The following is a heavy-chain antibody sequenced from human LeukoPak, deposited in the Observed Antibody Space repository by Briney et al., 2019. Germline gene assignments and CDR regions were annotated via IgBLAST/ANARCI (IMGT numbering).Heavy chain of an antibody. Sequence: PSETLSLTCTVSGGSISSSSYYWGWIRQPPGKGLEWIGSIYYSGSTYYNPSLKSRVTISVDTSKNQFSLKLSSVTAADTAVYYCARDSYDSSGYYYYYYYYYMDVWGKGTTVTVSS. V-gene: IGHV4-39*07. D-gene: IGHD3-22*01. J-gene: IGHJ6*03. CDR1: GGSISSSSYY. CDR2: IYYSGST. CDR3: ARDSYDSSGYYYYYYYYYMDV.